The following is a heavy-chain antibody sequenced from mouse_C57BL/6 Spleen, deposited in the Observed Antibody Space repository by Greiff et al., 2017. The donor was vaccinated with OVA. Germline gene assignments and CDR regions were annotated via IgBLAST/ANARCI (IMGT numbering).Heavy chain of an antibody. V-gene: IGHV1-18*01. CDR2: INPNNGGT. CDR1: GYTFTDYN. D-gene: IGHD5-1-1*01. CDR3: ARNTMGAMDY. Sequence: EVKLMESGPELVKPGASVKIPCKASGYTFTDYNMDWVKQSHGKSLEWIGDINPNNGGTIYNQKFKGKATLTVDKSSSTAYMELRSLTSEDTAVYYCARNTMGAMDYWGQGTSVTVSS. J-gene: IGHJ4*01.